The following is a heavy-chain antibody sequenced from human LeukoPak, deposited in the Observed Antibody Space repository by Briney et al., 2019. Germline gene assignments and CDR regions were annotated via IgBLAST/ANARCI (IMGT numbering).Heavy chain of an antibody. CDR1: GYTLTRYD. D-gene: IGHD1-26*01. J-gene: IGHJ5*02. V-gene: IGHV1-8*01. Sequence: EASVSVFCKVSGYTLTRYDINWVPHASGQGRECRELGNHKSGNTASAQQFQGRVSMNTNSSISTAYMELTGLRSDDKAMYFCARKGLVRSRKPWFDPWGQGTLVTVSS. CDR3: ARKGLVRSRKPWFDP. CDR2: GNHKSGNT.